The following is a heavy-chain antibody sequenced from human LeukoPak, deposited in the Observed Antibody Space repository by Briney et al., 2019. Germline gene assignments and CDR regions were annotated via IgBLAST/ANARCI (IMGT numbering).Heavy chain of an antibody. V-gene: IGHV3-30*18. D-gene: IGHD3-10*02. J-gene: IGHJ6*04. CDR1: GFTFSSYG. CDR2: ISYDGSNK. CDR3: AELGITMIGGV. Sequence: GGSLRLSCAASGFTFSSYGMHWVRQAPGKGLEWVAVISYDGSNKYCADSVKGRFTISRDNSKNTLYLQMNSLRAEDTAVYYCAELGITMIGGVWGKGTTVTISS.